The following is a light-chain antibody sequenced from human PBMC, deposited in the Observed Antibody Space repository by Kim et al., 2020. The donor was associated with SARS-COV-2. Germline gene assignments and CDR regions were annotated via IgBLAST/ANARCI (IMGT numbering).Light chain of an antibody. V-gene: IGLV2-23*01. J-gene: IGLJ2*01. Sequence: QSVLTQPASVSGSPGHSITISCTGTSSDVGSYNLVSWYQQQPGKAPQLMIYEGSKRPAGVSNRFSGSTSGNTASLTISGLQAEDAADYYCCSYAGSSSFVFGGGTQLTVL. CDR2: EGS. CDR1: SSDVGSYNL. CDR3: CSYAGSSSFV.